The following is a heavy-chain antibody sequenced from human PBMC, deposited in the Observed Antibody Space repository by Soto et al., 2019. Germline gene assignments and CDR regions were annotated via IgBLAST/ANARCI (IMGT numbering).Heavy chain of an antibody. CDR3: VGNGYYGMDV. Sequence: TLSLTCAVSGYSISGSRWWSWVRQSPGKGLDWIGEVYHTGTTRYNPSLKSRVTISIDTSRNHFSLNLNSLTAADTAVYYCVGNGYYGMDVWGQGTTVTVSS. D-gene: IGHD4-17*01. V-gene: IGHV4-4*02. J-gene: IGHJ6*02. CDR2: VYHTGTT. CDR1: GYSISGSRW.